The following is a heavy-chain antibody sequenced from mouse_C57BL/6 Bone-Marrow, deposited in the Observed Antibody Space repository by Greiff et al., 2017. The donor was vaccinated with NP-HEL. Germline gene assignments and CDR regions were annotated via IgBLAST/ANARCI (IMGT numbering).Heavy chain of an antibody. J-gene: IGHJ2*01. D-gene: IGHD2-4*01. V-gene: IGHV1-7*01. CDR1: GYTFTSYW. CDR3: AEVYYDYQYYFDY. Sequence: VQLQQSGAELAKPGASVKLSCKASGYTFTSYWMHWVKQRPGQGLEWIGYINPSSGYTKYNQKFKDKATLTADKSSSTAYMQLSSLTYEDSAVYYCAEVYYDYQYYFDYWGKGTTLTVSS. CDR2: INPSSGYT.